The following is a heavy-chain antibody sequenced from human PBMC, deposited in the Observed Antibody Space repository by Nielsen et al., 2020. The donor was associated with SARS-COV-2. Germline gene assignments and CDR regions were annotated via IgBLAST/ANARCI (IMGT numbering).Heavy chain of an antibody. Sequence: GESLRLSCAASGFSFSTYPMSWVRQAPGKGLEWVSAIDGSGANTYFTDSVKGRFTISRDNSKNTLYLEMNSLRAEDTAVYYCVRGLQVPNGLAHRWGQGTLVTVSS. J-gene: IGHJ4*02. CDR1: GFSFSTYP. D-gene: IGHD3-16*01. CDR3: VRGLQVPNGLAHR. CDR2: IDGSGANT. V-gene: IGHV3-23*01.